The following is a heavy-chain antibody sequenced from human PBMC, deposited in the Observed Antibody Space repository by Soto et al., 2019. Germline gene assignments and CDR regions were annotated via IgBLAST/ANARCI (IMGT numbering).Heavy chain of an antibody. J-gene: IGHJ5*02. CDR2: VYYSGTT. Sequence: NPSETLSLTCTVSGGSIISSSYYWVWIRQPPGKGLEWIGDVYYSGTTHYNPSLNSRVTISVDTSKNQFSLRLSSVTAADTAVYYCARLRPPGNWFDPWGQGTLVTVSS. V-gene: IGHV4-39*01. CDR3: ARLRPPGNWFDP. CDR1: GGSIISSSYY.